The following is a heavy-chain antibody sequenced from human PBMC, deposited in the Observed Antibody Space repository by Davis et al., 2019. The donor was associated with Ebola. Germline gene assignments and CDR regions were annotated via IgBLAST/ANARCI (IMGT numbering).Heavy chain of an antibody. J-gene: IGHJ6*01. CDR2: IYPGDSDA. D-gene: IGHD2-15*01. CDR3: ARGSGGLYHYYYNGLDV. Sequence: KVSCKGSGYTFAQYWLGWVRQKPGSGLEWMGIIYPGDSDARYSPSVQGQVTVSADTSNTTAYLEWSSLKASDSAIYYCARGSGGLYHYYYNGLDVWGQGTTVTVSS. CDR1: GYTFAQYW. V-gene: IGHV5-51*01.